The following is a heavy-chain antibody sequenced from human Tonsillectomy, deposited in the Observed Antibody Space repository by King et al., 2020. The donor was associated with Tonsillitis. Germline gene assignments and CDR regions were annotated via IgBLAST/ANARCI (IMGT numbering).Heavy chain of an antibody. Sequence: QLVQSGGEVKKPGASVKVSCKASGYTFTSYGISWARQAPGQGLEWMGWINPSNGDTKYAQNLQGRVSMTTDIPTNTAYLELRGLRSDDTAVYYCAAVSIAMYYDFWSDLEYFQHWGQGTLVTVSS. CDR3: AAVSIAMYYDFWSDLEYFQH. CDR2: INPSNGDT. V-gene: IGHV1-18*01. CDR1: GYTFTSYG. J-gene: IGHJ1*01. D-gene: IGHD3-3*01.